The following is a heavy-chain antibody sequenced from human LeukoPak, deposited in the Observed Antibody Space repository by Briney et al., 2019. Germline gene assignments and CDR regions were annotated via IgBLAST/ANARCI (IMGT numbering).Heavy chain of an antibody. D-gene: IGHD3-22*01. V-gene: IGHV3-11*04. J-gene: IGHJ4*02. CDR3: ARDYRDSSGYTRQGALDY. CDR1: GFIFSDYY. CDR2: ISSGGSTI. Sequence: GGSLRLSCAASGFIFSDYYMSWIRQAPAKGLEWVSYISSGGSTIYYADSVKGRFTISRDNAKNSLYLQMNSLRAEDTAVYYCARDYRDSSGYTRQGALDYWGQGTLVTVSS.